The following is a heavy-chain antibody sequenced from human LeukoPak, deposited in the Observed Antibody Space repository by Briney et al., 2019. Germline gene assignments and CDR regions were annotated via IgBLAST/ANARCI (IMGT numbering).Heavy chain of an antibody. D-gene: IGHD2-2*01. J-gene: IGHJ6*03. Sequence: SETLSLTCTVSGGSISSSSYYWGWIRQPPGKGLEWIGSIYYSGSTYYNPSLKSRVTISVDTSKNQFSLELSSVTAADTAVYYCAETSNIVVVPAAISAYYYYMDVWGKGTTVTVSS. CDR2: IYYSGST. CDR3: AETSNIVVVPAAISAYYYYMDV. CDR1: GGSISSSSYY. V-gene: IGHV4-39*01.